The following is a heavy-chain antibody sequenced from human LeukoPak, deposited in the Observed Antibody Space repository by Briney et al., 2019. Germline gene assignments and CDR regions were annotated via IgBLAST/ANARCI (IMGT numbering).Heavy chain of an antibody. D-gene: IGHD4-11*01. Sequence: GGPLRLSCATSGFSFSSYAMNWVRQAPGKGLEWVSAMSSSDDGRYYAASVRGRFTISRDTSRSTLYLQMNSLRAEDAAVYYCAKNYRDAFDIWGQGTMVTVSS. V-gene: IGHV3-23*01. CDR3: AKNYRDAFDI. CDR2: MSSSDDGR. CDR1: GFSFSSYA. J-gene: IGHJ3*02.